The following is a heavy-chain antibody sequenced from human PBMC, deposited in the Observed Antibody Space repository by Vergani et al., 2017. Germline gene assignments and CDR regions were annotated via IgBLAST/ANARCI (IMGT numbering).Heavy chain of an antibody. CDR1: GFTFSSYA. D-gene: IGHD2-15*01. CDR3: AKASWYHYSDY. V-gene: IGHV3-23*04. Sequence: EVQLVESGGGLVQPGGSLRLSCAASGFTFSSYALSWVRQAPGKGLEWVSTISDSGAHTYYGDSVKGRFTISRDNSKNTVFLQMNSLRAEDTAVYYCAKASWYHYSDYWGQGTVVTVSS. CDR2: ISDSGAHT. J-gene: IGHJ4*02.